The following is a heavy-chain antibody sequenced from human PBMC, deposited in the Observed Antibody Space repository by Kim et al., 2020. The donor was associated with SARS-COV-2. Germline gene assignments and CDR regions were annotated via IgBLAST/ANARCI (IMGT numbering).Heavy chain of an antibody. Sequence: GGSLRLSCAASGFTFSSFAMHWVRQAPGKGLEWVAVISSDGGCTYNADSVKGRFTISRDNSKTTLYLHLNTLRADDTAMYYCARAVSRSPGCCFDYWGQG. CDR2: ISSDGGCT. D-gene: IGHD3-10*01. CDR1: GFTFSSFA. V-gene: IGHV3-33*08. J-gene: IGHJ4*02. CDR3: ARAVSRSPGCCFDY.